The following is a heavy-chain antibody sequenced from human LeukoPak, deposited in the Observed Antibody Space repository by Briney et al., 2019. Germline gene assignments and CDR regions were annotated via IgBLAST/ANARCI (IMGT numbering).Heavy chain of an antibody. CDR1: GFTFDGYA. J-gene: IGHJ6*03. CDR3: AKGTYYYDSSGYYSSYYYYMDV. D-gene: IGHD3-22*01. CDR2: ISWNSGSI. Sequence: PGRSLRLSCAASGFTFDGYAMHWVRQAPGKGLEWVSGISWNSGSIGYADSVKGRFTISRDNAKNSLYLQMNSLRAEDTALYYCAKGTYYYDSSGYYSSYYYYMDVWGKGTTVTVSS. V-gene: IGHV3-9*01.